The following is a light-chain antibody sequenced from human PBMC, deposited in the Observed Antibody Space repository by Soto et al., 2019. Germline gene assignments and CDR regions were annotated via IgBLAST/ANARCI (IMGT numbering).Light chain of an antibody. J-gene: IGLJ1*01. Sequence: QSALAQPASVSGSPGQSIAISCAGNSSDVGGYDYVSWYQQHPDKAPKLILYDVSNRPSGISFRFSGSKSGNTASLTISGLQAEYEADYYCRSYTSTATYVFGTGTKVTVL. CDR2: DVS. CDR1: SSDVGGYDY. CDR3: RSYTSTATYV. V-gene: IGLV2-14*03.